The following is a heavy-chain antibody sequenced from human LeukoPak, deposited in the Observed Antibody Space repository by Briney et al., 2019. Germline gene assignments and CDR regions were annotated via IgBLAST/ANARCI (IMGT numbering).Heavy chain of an antibody. CDR1: GFTFSSYA. D-gene: IGHD3-9*01. CDR2: ISGSGGST. J-gene: IGHJ4*02. CDR3: ARDWTNDFWSGSNSTSYDILTGYQDY. Sequence: QPGGSLRLSCAASGFTFSSYAMSWVRQAPGKGLEWVSAISGSGGSTYYADSVKGRFTISRDNSENTLYLQMNSLRAEDTAVYYCARDWTNDFWSGSNSTSYDILTGYQDYWGQGTLVTVSS. V-gene: IGHV3-23*01.